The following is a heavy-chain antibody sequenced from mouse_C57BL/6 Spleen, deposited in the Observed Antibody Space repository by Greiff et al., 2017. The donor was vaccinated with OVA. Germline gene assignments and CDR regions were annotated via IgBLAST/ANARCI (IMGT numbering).Heavy chain of an antibody. CDR1: GYTFTSYW. CDR3: ARLGNFFDY. J-gene: IGHJ2*01. Sequence: VQLQQSGAELAKPGASVKLSCKASGYTFTSYWMHWVKQRPGQGLEWIGYINPSSGYTKYNQKFKDKATLTAGKSSSTAYMQLSSLTYEDSAVYYCARLGNFFDYWGQGTTLTVSS. D-gene: IGHD4-1*01. V-gene: IGHV1-7*01. CDR2: INPSSGYT.